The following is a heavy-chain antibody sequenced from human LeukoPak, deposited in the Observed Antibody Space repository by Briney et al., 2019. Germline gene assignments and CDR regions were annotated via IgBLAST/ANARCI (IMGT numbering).Heavy chain of an antibody. Sequence: PGGSLRLSCAASGFTFSSYAMSWVRQAPGKGLEWVSVISGSGGSTYYADSVKGRFTISRDNSKNTLYLQMNSLRAEDTAVYYCAKDCLEGFRHIVATLFDYWGQGTLVTVSS. J-gene: IGHJ4*02. CDR1: GFTFSSYA. CDR2: ISGSGGST. D-gene: IGHD5-12*01. V-gene: IGHV3-23*01. CDR3: AKDCLEGFRHIVATLFDY.